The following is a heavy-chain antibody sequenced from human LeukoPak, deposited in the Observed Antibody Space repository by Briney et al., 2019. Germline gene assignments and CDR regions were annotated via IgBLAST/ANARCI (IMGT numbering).Heavy chain of an antibody. J-gene: IGHJ3*02. V-gene: IGHV3-30*18. CDR1: GFTISSNY. Sequence: GGSLRLSCAASGFTISSNYMSWVRQAPGKGLEWVAVISYDGSNKYYADSVKGRFTISRDNSKNTLYLQMNSLRAEDTAVYYCAKDLVHDDAFDIRGQGTMVTVSS. CDR3: AKDLVHDDAFDI. D-gene: IGHD3-16*01. CDR2: ISYDGSNK.